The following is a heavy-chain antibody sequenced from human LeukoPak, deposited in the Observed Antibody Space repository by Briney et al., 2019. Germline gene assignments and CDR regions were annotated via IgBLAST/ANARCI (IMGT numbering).Heavy chain of an antibody. CDR3: AKAGIQLWFSYFDY. Sequence: PGGSLRLSCAASGFTFSNYAMSWVRQAPGKGLEWVSSISGSGGSTYYADSVKGRFTISRDNSKNTLYLQMNSLRAEDTAVYYCAKAGIQLWFSYFDYWGQGTLVTVSS. V-gene: IGHV3-23*01. CDR2: ISGSGGST. CDR1: GFTFSNYA. D-gene: IGHD5-18*01. J-gene: IGHJ4*02.